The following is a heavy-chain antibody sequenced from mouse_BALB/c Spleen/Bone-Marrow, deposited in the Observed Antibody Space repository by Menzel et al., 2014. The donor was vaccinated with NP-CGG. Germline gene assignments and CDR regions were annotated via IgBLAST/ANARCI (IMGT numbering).Heavy chain of an antibody. D-gene: IGHD4-1*01. J-gene: IGHJ3*01. CDR2: INPGSGGI. V-gene: IGHV1-54*01. Sequence: QVTLKVCGAELVRPGTSVTVSCKASGYAFTNYLIEWVKQRPGQGLEWIGVINPGSGGINYNEKFRVKATLTADKSSSIVYMQLSSLTSDDSAVYFCARELGRGFAYWGQGTLVTVSA. CDR1: GYAFTNYL. CDR3: ARELGRGFAY.